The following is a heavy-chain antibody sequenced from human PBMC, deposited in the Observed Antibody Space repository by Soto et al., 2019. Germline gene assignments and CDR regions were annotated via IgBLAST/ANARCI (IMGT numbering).Heavy chain of an antibody. D-gene: IGHD2-15*01. J-gene: IGHJ6*02. CDR2: IYTSGST. V-gene: IGHV4-4*07. Sequence: QVQLQESGPGLAKPSETLSLTCTVSGGSISSYYWSWIRQPAGKGLEWIGRIYTSGSTNYNPSLKSRVTMSVDTSKNQFSLKLSSVTAADTAVYYCAGSTATDYYYYYGMDVWGQGTTVTVSS. CDR1: GGSISSYY. CDR3: AGSTATDYYYYYGMDV.